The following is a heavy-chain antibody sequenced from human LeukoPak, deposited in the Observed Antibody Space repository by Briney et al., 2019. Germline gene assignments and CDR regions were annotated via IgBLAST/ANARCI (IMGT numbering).Heavy chain of an antibody. Sequence: GGSLRLSCAASGFTVSSNYMSWVRQAPGKGLEWVSVIYSGGSTYYADSVKGRFTISRDNSKNTLYLQMNSLRAEDTAVYYCARGRGITIFGPGTMDVWGKGTTVTVSS. J-gene: IGHJ6*03. CDR3: ARGRGITIFGPGTMDV. CDR2: IYSGGST. CDR1: GFTVSSNY. D-gene: IGHD3-3*01. V-gene: IGHV3-66*02.